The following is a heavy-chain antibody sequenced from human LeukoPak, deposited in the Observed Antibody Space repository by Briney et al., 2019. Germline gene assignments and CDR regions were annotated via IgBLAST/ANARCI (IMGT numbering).Heavy chain of an antibody. V-gene: IGHV1-69*02. CDR1: GGTFSGHT. CDR3: ARGGQLSTGAYFDY. J-gene: IGHJ4*02. Sequence: SVKVSCKASGGTFSGHTFSWVLQAPGQGLEWMGRIIPILNIANYAQKFQGRVTITADKSTSTAYMDLSSLTSEDTAVYYCARGGQLSTGAYFDYWGQGTLVTIAS. CDR2: IIPILNIA. D-gene: IGHD6-6*01.